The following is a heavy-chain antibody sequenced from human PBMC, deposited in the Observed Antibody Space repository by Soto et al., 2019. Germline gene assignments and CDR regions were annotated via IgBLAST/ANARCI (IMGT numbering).Heavy chain of an antibody. V-gene: IGHV1-69*02. Sequence: QVQLVQSGAEVKKPGSSVKVSCKASGGIFSSYTINWVRQAPGQGLEWMGRIIPILGIANYAQKFQGRVTITADKSTSTAYMELSSLRSEDTAVYYCARHYGDYNGGYWGQGTLVTVSS. CDR2: IIPILGIA. J-gene: IGHJ4*02. CDR1: GGIFSSYT. D-gene: IGHD4-17*01. CDR3: ARHYGDYNGGY.